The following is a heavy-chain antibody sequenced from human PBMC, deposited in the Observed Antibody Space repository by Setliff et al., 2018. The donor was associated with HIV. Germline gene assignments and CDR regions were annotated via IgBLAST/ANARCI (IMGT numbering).Heavy chain of an antibody. J-gene: IGHJ4*02. CDR1: GYTFTTSG. V-gene: IGHV1-18*01. CDR3: ARDGGYSSPYYFHY. CDR2: INIYSGST. Sequence: ASVKVSCKASGYTFTTSGISWVRQAPGQGLEWMGWINIYSGSTNYAQKFQGRVTMTGDTSTSTVYMDLSSLRSEDTAVYYCARDGGYSSPYYFHYWGQGTLVTVSS. D-gene: IGHD5-18*01.